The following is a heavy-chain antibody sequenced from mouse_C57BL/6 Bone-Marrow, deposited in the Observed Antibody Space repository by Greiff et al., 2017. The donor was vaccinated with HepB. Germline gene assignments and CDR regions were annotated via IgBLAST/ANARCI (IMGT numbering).Heavy chain of an antibody. CDR1: GYTFTDYY. D-gene: IGHD2-12*01. CDR2: INPNNGGT. J-gene: IGHJ4*01. V-gene: IGHV1-26*01. CDR3: ARPTIVTYYAMDY. Sequence: EVQLQQSGPELVKPGASVKISCKASGYTFTDYYMNWVKQSHGKSLEWIGDINPNNGGTSYNQKFKGKATLTVDKSSSTAYTELRSLTSEDSAVYYCARPTIVTYYAMDYWGQGTSVTVSS.